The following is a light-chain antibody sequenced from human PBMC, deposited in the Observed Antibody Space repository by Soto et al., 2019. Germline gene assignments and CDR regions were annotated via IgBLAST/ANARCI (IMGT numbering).Light chain of an antibody. CDR3: SSYTSSSTLFYV. Sequence: QSALTQPASVSESPGQAITISCTGTSSDVGGYNYVSWYQQHPGKAPKLMIYDVGNRPSGVSNRFSGSKSGNTASLTISGLQAEDEADYYCSSYTSSSTLFYVFGTGTKVTVL. CDR2: DVG. V-gene: IGLV2-14*01. CDR1: SSDVGGYNY. J-gene: IGLJ1*01.